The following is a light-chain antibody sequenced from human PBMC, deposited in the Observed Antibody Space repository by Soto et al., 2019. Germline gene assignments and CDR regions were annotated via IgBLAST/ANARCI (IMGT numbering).Light chain of an antibody. CDR2: DAS. J-gene: IGKJ2*01. V-gene: IGKV1-5*01. Sequence: DIQMTQSPSTLSASVGDRVTITCRDSQSISSWLAWYQQKPGKAPKLLIYDASSLESGVPPRFSGSGSRPEFSLTNSSLQPDDFATYYCQLWNPFGQGTKLEIK. CDR3: QLWNP. CDR1: QSISSW.